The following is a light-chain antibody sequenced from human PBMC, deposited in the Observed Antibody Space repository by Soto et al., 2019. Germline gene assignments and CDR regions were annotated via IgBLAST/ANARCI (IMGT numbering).Light chain of an antibody. J-gene: IGKJ1*01. V-gene: IGKV3-20*01. CDR3: QQYGSSLTWT. CDR2: GAS. Sequence: EIVLTQSPGTLSLSPGERATLSCRASQSVNGNYLAWYKQKPGQAPRLFIYGASSRATGIPDRFTGSGSGTYVTLTISRLEPEDFAVYYCQQYGSSLTWTFGQGTKVEIK. CDR1: QSVNGNY.